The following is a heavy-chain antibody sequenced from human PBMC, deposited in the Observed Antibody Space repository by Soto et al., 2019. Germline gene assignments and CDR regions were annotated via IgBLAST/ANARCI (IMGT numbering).Heavy chain of an antibody. J-gene: IGHJ5*01. V-gene: IGHV1-18*01. CDR1: GYAFSGYR. CDR3: ARDLGPPNWFDS. CDR2: ISGYNGNT. D-gene: IGHD2-8*01. Sequence: QVQLVQSGAEMKQPGASVKVSCKTSGYAFSGYRLSWVRQGPGQGLEWMGWISGYNGNTDYAQKFQGRVTMTTDTSTSTAYMELRSRRSDDTAVYYCARDLGPPNWFDSWGQGTLVTVSS.